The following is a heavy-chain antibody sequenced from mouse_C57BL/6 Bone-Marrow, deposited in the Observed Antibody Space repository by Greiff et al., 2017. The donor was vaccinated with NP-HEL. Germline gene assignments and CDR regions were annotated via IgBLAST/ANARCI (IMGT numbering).Heavy chain of an antibody. D-gene: IGHD2-4*01. V-gene: IGHV5-12*01. J-gene: IGHJ4*01. Sequence: EVHLVESGGGLVQPGGSLKLSCAASGFTFSDYYMYWVRQTPEKRLEWVAYISNGGGSTYYPDTVKGRFTISRDNAKNTLYLEMSRLKSEDTAMYYCARPPTYYDYSYYAMDYWGQGTSVTVSS. CDR3: ARPPTYYDYSYYAMDY. CDR2: ISNGGGST. CDR1: GFTFSDYY.